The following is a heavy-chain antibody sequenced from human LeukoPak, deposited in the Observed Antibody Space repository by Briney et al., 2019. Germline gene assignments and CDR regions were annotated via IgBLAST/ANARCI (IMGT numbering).Heavy chain of an antibody. CDR3: ARGQAALWFGEL. J-gene: IGHJ4*02. Sequence: SETLSLTCTVSGGSVSSGSDYWRWIRQPPGKGLEWIGHISYSGSTNYTPSLKSRVTISLDTSKNQLSLKLSSLTTADTAVYYCARGQAALWFGELWGQGTLVTVSS. D-gene: IGHD3-10*01. V-gene: IGHV4-61*01. CDR1: GGSVSSGSDY. CDR2: ISYSGST.